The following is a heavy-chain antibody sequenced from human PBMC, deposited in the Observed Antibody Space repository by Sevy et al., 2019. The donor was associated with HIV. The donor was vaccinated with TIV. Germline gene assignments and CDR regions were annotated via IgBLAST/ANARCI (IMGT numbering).Heavy chain of an antibody. CDR3: ARGNYYYYYMDV. CDR2: IYYSGST. CDR1: GGSISSYY. J-gene: IGHJ6*03. Sequence: SETLSLTCTVSGGSISSYYWSWIRQPPGKGLEWIGYIYYSGSTNYNPSLKSRVTISVDTSKNQFSLKLSSVTAADTAVYYCARGNYYYYYMDVWGKGTTVTVSS. V-gene: IGHV4-59*01.